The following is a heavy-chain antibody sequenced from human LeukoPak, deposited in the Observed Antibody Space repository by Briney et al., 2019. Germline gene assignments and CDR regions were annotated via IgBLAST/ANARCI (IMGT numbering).Heavy chain of an antibody. Sequence: GGSLRLSCAASGFTFSSYSMNWVRQAPGKGLEWVSYISSSGSTIYYADSVKGRFTISRDNAKNSLYLQMNSLRAEDTAVYYCARGMATDYGMDVWGQGTTVTVSS. V-gene: IGHV3-48*04. CDR1: GFTFSSYS. CDR2: ISSSGSTI. J-gene: IGHJ6*02. CDR3: ARGMATDYGMDV. D-gene: IGHD5-24*01.